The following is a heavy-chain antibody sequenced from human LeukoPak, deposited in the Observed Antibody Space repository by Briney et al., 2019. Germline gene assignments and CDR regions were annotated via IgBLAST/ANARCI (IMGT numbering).Heavy chain of an antibody. CDR1: GSSISSSSYY. J-gene: IGHJ4*02. Sequence: SETLSLTCTVSGSSISSSSYYWGWIRQPPGKGLEWIGSIYYSGSTYYNPSLKSRVTISVDTSKNQFSLKLSSLTAADTAMYYCARLRRSRLAEFDYWGQGTLVTVSS. V-gene: IGHV4-39*07. CDR2: IYYSGST. CDR3: ARLRRSRLAEFDY. D-gene: IGHD3-3*02.